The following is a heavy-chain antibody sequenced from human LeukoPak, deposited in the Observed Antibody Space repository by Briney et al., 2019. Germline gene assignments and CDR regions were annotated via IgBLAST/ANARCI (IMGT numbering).Heavy chain of an antibody. CDR1: GYTFTSYG. CDR2: ISAYNGNT. J-gene: IGHJ4*02. Sequence: ASVKVSCKASGYTFTSYGISWVRQAPGQGLEWMGWISAYNGNTNYAQKLQGRVTMTTDTSTSTAYMELRSLRSDDTAVYYCARDLHNWNYVEYFGYWGQGTLVTVSS. V-gene: IGHV1-18*01. D-gene: IGHD1-7*01. CDR3: ARDLHNWNYVEYFGY.